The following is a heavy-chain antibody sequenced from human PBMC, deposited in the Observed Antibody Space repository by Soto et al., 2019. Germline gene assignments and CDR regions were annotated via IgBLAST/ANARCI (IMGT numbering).Heavy chain of an antibody. Sequence: SETLSLTCTVSGASISSGDYYWSWIRQPPGQGLEWLGYMYRTGNTFYNPSLKSRLTISVDRSKNRFSLKLTSVTATDTAVYYCARANGFFGDWFDPWGQGALVTVSS. V-gene: IGHV4-30-4*01. CDR3: ARANGFFGDWFDP. CDR1: GASISSGDYY. J-gene: IGHJ5*02. D-gene: IGHD2-8*01. CDR2: MYRTGNT.